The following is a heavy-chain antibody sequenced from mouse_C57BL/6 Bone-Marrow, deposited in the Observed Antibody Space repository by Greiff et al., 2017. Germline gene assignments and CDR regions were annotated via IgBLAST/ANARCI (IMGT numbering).Heavy chain of an antibody. V-gene: IGHV6-6*01. CDR2: IRNKANNHAT. D-gene: IGHD2-5*01. Sequence: EVKVEESGGGLVQPGGSMKLSCAASGFTFSDAWMDWVRQSPEKGLEWVAEIRNKANNHATYYAESVKGRFTISRDDSKSSVYLQMNSLRAEDTGIYYCTRDYSRAWFAYWGQGTLVTVSA. CDR3: TRDYSRAWFAY. CDR1: GFTFSDAW. J-gene: IGHJ3*01.